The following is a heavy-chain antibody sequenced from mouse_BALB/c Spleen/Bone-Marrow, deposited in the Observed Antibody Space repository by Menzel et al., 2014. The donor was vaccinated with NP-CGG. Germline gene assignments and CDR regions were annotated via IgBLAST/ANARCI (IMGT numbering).Heavy chain of an antibody. V-gene: IGHV1-54*01. Sequence: QVQLQQSGAELVRPGTSVKVSCKASAYAFTNXLXDWIXKRPXXGXEWIXAINXXXDSSTYNEKFRGKATLTADNSSSTAYMQLSSLTSDDSAVYFCARAIYYDYDDGGPFAYWGQGTLVTVSA. CDR1: AYAFTNXL. J-gene: IGHJ3*01. CDR3: ARAIYYDYDDGGPFAY. CDR2: INXXXDSS. D-gene: IGHD2-4*01.